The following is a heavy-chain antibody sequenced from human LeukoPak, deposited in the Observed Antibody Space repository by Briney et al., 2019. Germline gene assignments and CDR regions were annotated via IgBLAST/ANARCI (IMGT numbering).Heavy chain of an antibody. V-gene: IGHV1-46*01. Sequence: ASVKVSCKASGYTFTSNYIHWVRQAPGQGLEWMGMIYPRDGSTSYAQKFQGRVTVTRDTSTSTVHMELSGLRSEDTAVYYCAKASHPEWLSAPDHFDYWGQGTLVTVSS. CDR3: AKASHPEWLSAPDHFDY. CDR1: GYTFTSNY. CDR2: IYPRDGST. J-gene: IGHJ4*02. D-gene: IGHD3-3*01.